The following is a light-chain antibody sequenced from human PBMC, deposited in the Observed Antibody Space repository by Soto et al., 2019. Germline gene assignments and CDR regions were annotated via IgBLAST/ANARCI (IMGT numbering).Light chain of an antibody. V-gene: IGKV1-12*01. CDR3: HQANSFPFT. CDR1: QDISRW. J-gene: IGKJ3*01. Sequence: DIQMTQSPSAVSASVGDRVTITCRASQDISRWLAWYQQKPGRAPKLLISGASSLHTGVPLRFSGSGSGTYFTLTISSLQPEDFATYYCHQANSFPFTFGPGTKVDIK. CDR2: GAS.